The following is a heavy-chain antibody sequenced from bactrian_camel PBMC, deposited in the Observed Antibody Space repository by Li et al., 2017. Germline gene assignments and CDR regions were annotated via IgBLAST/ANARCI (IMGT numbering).Heavy chain of an antibody. CDR3: AADLEHEFGSRNRFGY. D-gene: IGHD5*01. V-gene: IGHV3S6*01. Sequence: HVQLVESGEGLVQPGGSLKLSCVASGFTFRSYAMAWVRQAPGKGLEWVSDISRDGTDTYYEDSVKGRFTISKDNAKSTLYLEMKSLKPEDTAVYFCAADLEHEFGSRNRFGYWGQGTQVTVS. CDR2: ISRDGTDT. CDR1: GFTFRSYA. J-gene: IGHJ6*01.